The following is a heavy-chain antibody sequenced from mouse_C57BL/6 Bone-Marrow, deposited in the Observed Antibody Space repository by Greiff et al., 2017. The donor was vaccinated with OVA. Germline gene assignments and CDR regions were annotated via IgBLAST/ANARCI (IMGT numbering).Heavy chain of an antibody. Sequence: EVQRVESEGGLVQPGSSMKLSCTASGFTFSDYYMAWVRQVPEKGLEWVANINYDGSSTYYLDSLKSRFIISRDNAKNILYLQMSSLKSEDTATYYCARDGGHWYFDVWGTGTTVTVSS. J-gene: IGHJ1*03. CDR3: ARDGGHWYFDV. CDR2: INYDGSST. CDR1: GFTFSDYY. V-gene: IGHV5-16*01.